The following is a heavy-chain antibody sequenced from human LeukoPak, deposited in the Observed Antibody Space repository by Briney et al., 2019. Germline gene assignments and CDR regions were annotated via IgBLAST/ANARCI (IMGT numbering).Heavy chain of an antibody. V-gene: IGHV3-48*01. D-gene: IGHD2-8*01. CDR2: ISSSSSTI. CDR1: GFTFSSYS. Sequence: GGSLRLSCAASGFTFSSYSMNWVRQAPGKGLEWVSYISSSSSTIYYADSVKGRFTISRDNAKNSLYLQMNSLRAEDTAVYYCARDNIVLMVYADDAFDIWGQGTMVTVSS. J-gene: IGHJ3*02. CDR3: ARDNIVLMVYADDAFDI.